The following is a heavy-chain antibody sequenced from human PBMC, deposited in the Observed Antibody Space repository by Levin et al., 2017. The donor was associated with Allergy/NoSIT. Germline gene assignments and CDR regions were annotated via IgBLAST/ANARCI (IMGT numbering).Heavy chain of an antibody. CDR1: GGSVYSANYY. D-gene: IGHD1-7*01. Sequence: SETLSLTCTVSGGSVYSANYYWTWIRQSPGRGLEWIGYIYYSGTTKYNPSLKSRLTMSVDMSKNQFSLNLSSVTAADTALYFCARATGEESTGWNSDSFDYRGQGTLVTVSS. V-gene: IGHV4-61*01. CDR3: ARATGEESTGWNSDSFDY. J-gene: IGHJ4*02. CDR2: IYYSGTT.